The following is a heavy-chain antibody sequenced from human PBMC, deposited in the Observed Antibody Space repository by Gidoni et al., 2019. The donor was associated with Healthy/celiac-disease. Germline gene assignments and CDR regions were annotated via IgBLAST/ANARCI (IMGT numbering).Heavy chain of an antibody. V-gene: IGHV3-23*01. Sequence: EVQLLESGGGLVQPGGSLSPSCAASGLTFSSYAMSWVRQAPVQGREWVSGISGSSGSTYYADSVKGRCTIARDNSKNTLYLQMNSLRAEDTAVYYCALTYYYGSGSYYPSDYWGQGTLVTVSS. J-gene: IGHJ4*02. CDR1: GLTFSSYA. CDR3: ALTYYYGSGSYYPSDY. CDR2: ISGSSGST. D-gene: IGHD3-10*01.